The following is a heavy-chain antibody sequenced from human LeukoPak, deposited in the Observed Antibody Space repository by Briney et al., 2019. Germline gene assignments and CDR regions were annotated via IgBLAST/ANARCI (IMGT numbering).Heavy chain of an antibody. Sequence: SETLSLTCTVSGGSISTYYWSWIRQPAGKGLEWIGRIYSSGNTDYNPSLKSRVTMSVDTSENQFSLDLSSVTAADTAVYYCARGATYSGSYYFHYWGQGTLVTVSS. CDR1: GGSISTYY. D-gene: IGHD1-26*01. CDR2: IYSSGNT. J-gene: IGHJ4*02. CDR3: ARGATYSGSYYFHY. V-gene: IGHV4-4*07.